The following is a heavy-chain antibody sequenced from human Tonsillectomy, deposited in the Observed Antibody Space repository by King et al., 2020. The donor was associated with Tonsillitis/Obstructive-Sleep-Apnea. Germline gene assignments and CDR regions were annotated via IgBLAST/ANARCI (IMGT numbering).Heavy chain of an antibody. Sequence: VQLQESGPGLVKPSETLSLTCTVSGGFTNSYYWSWIRQPPGKGLEWIGYIYYSGSTHSNPSLKSRVTMSADTSKNQFSLKMSSVTAADTAGYYCAKVPYFFGVVNWYFDLWGRGTLVTVSS. J-gene: IGHJ2*01. CDR2: IYYSGST. D-gene: IGHD3-3*01. V-gene: IGHV4-59*13. CDR1: GGFTNSYY. CDR3: AKVPYFFGVVNWYFDL.